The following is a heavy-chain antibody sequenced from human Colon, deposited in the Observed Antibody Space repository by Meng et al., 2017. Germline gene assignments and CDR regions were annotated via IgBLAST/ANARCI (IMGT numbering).Heavy chain of an antibody. CDR1: GCSFSGSY. CDR2: INHSGSN. D-gene: IGHD5-12*01. Sequence: QVQPPQWVPRLFSPSESLSLPFAFYGCSFSGSYLRSLRQPPWKGLVWLGTINHSGSNNYNPSLKIRVTISVDTSNHQFSLKLSSVTAADTAVYYCARGRYSGYLPWGQGTLVTVSS. V-gene: IGHV4-34*01. CDR3: ARGRYSGYLP. J-gene: IGHJ5*02.